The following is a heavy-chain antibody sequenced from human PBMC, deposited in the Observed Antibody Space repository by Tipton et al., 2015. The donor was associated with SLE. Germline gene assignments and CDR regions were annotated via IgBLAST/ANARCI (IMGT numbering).Heavy chain of an antibody. V-gene: IGHV3-9*01. Sequence: SLRLSCAASGFTFHDYAMHWVRQAPGKGLEWVSSINWDSDIIGYVGSVKGRFTISRDNAKNSLYLQMDSLRAEDTAVYYCARDYYDSSGYWRLRYYFDYRSQGTRVTVSS. CDR3: ARDYYDSSGYWRLRYYFDY. CDR1: GFTFHDYA. CDR2: INWDSDII. D-gene: IGHD3-22*01. J-gene: IGHJ4*02.